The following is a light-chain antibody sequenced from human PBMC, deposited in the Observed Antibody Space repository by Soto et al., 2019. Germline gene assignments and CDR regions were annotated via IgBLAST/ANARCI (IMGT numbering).Light chain of an antibody. Sequence: ATLXCRASQSVSSNLVWYQQKPGQDPRILIYGASTRATGIPARFTRSGSGTEFTLTISSLQPDDFATYYWQQYNSYSTLGEGT. J-gene: IGKJ1*01. V-gene: IGKV3-15*01. CDR2: GAS. CDR3: QQYNSYST. CDR1: QSVSSN.